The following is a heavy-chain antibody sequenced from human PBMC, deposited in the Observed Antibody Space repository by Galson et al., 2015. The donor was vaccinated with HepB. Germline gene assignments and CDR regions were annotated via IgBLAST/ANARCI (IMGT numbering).Heavy chain of an antibody. CDR3: ANSRSETKIFGIVSSDY. CDR1: GLIWDSFG. V-gene: IGHV3-23*01. D-gene: IGHD3-3*01. J-gene: IGHJ4*02. Sequence: LRLGYAAPGLIWDSFGMSRFRQRPGKELEWVSAISGSGGSRYYADSVKGRFTISRDNSKNTLYLQMNSLRAEDTAVYYCANSRSETKIFGIVSSDYWGQGTLVTVSS. CDR2: ISGSGGSR.